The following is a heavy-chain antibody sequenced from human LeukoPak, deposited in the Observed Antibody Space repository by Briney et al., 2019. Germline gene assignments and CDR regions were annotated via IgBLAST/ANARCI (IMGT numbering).Heavy chain of an antibody. J-gene: IGHJ4*02. CDR1: GGSISSYY. CDR3: ARGLRYFDWFHDY. D-gene: IGHD3-9*01. Sequence: PSETLSLTCTVSGGSISSYYWSWIRQPPGKGLEWIGYIYYSGSTNYNPSLKSRVTISVDTSKNQFSLKLSPVTAADTSVYYCARGLRYFDWFHDYWGQGTLVTVSS. CDR2: IYYSGST. V-gene: IGHV4-59*01.